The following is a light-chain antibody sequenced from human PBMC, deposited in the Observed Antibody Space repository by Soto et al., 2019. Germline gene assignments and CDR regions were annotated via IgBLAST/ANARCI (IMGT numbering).Light chain of an antibody. CDR1: QAINNY. J-gene: IGKJ4*01. V-gene: IGKV1-39*01. Sequence: DIQMTQSPSSLSASVGDRVTVTCRASQAINNYLNWYQQKPGKAPKLLIYRASSRATGVPERFSGSGSGTDFTLTISSLEPEDFAVYYCQQHGSSFGGGTKVDIK. CDR3: QQHGSS. CDR2: RAS.